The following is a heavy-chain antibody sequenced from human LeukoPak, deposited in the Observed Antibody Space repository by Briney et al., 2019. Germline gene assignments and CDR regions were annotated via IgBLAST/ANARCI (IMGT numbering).Heavy chain of an antibody. J-gene: IGHJ6*03. CDR3: AREDRYFDLYYYYYMDV. Sequence: GGSLRLSCAASGFTFISYAMSWVRQAPVKGLEWVSSISSSSSYIHYADSVKGRFTISRDNAKNSLYLQMNSLRAEDTAVYYCAREDRYFDLYYYYYMDVWGKGTTVTVSS. D-gene: IGHD3-9*01. CDR1: GFTFISYA. V-gene: IGHV3-21*06. CDR2: ISSSSSYI.